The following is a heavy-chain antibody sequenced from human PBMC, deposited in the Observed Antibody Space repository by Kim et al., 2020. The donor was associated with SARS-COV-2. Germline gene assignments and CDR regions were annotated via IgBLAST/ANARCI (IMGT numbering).Heavy chain of an antibody. CDR2: INPNSADT. D-gene: IGHD2-2*01. CDR1: GYPFTGYY. J-gene: IGHJ6*02. CDR3: ARVRCTNTNCYIRVNFFGMVEGDGDYHNTMDV. V-gene: IGHV1-2*06. Sequence: ASVKVSCKASGYPFTGYYIHWVRQAPGRGLEWLGRINPNSADTNYAQKFQGRVTMTRDTSIRTAYMELSRLTSDDTAVYFCARVRCTNTNCYIRVNFFGMVEGDGDYHNTMDVWGQGTTVTVSS.